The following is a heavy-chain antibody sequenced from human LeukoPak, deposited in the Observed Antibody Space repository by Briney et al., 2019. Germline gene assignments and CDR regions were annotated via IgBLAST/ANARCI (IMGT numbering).Heavy chain of an antibody. V-gene: IGHV4-39*07. CDR3: ARDRAVAGTDYYGMDV. CDR2: IYYSGST. D-gene: IGHD6-19*01. J-gene: IGHJ6*04. Sequence: PSETLSLTCTVSGGSISSSSYYWGWIRQPPGKGLEWVGSIYYSGSTYYNPSLKSRVTISVDTSKNQFSLKLSSVTAADTAVYYCARDRAVAGTDYYGMDVWGKGTTVTVSS. CDR1: GGSISSSSYY.